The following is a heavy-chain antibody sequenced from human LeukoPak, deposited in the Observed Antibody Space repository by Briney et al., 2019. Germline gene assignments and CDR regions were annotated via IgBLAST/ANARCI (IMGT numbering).Heavy chain of an antibody. CDR3: ARDSWSGYQYFDY. Sequence: ASVKVSCKASGYTFTSYGISWVRQAPGQGLEWMGWISAYNGNTNYAQKLQGRVTMTTDTSTSTAYKELRSLRSDDTAVYYCARDSWSGYQYFDYWGQGTLVTVSS. J-gene: IGHJ4*02. V-gene: IGHV1-18*01. D-gene: IGHD3-3*01. CDR1: GYTFTSYG. CDR2: ISAYNGNT.